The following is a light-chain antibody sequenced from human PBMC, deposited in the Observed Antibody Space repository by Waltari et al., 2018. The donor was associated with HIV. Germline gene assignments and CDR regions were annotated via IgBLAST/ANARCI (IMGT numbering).Light chain of an antibody. V-gene: IGLV1-40*01. CDR3: QSFDSSLRVSV. J-gene: IGLJ2*01. Sequence: QPVLTQPPSVSGAPGQRVTISCTGSTSNVGAGLDVHWYQQLPGMAPKLLIYTNVNRPSGVPDRVSGSKSGTSASLAITGLRPEDEADYYCQSFDSSLRVSVFGGGTKLTVL. CDR1: TSNVGAGLD. CDR2: TNV.